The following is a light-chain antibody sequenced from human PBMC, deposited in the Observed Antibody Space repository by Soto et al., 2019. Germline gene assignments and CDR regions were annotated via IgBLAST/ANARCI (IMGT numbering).Light chain of an antibody. Sequence: DVQMTQSPSSLSASTGDRVTIACRASQGICSYLVWYQQKPGKAPKLLIYAASTLQSGVPSRFSGSGSGTEFTLTISSLQPEDSATYFCLQHHTYPRTFGQGTKVDI. V-gene: IGKV1-9*01. CDR3: LQHHTYPRT. CDR1: QGICSY. J-gene: IGKJ1*01. CDR2: AAS.